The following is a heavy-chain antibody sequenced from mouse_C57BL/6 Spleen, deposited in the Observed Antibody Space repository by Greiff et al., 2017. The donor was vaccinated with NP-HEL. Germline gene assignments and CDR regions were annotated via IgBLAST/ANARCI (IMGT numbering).Heavy chain of an antibody. D-gene: IGHD5-5*01. Sequence: EVQRVESGGGLVQPGGSMKISCDASGFTFSDAWLDWVRQSPEKGLEWVAGIRNKDNNHATYYAESVKGRFTISRDESKSRVYLQMNSLRAEDTGIYYCTRTDYLYAMDYWGQGTSVTVSS. CDR1: GFTFSDAW. CDR2: IRNKDNNHAT. CDR3: TRTDYLYAMDY. V-gene: IGHV6-6*01. J-gene: IGHJ4*01.